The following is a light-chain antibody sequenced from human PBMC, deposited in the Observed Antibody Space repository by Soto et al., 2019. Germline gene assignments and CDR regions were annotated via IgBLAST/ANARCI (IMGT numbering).Light chain of an antibody. J-gene: IGKJ1*01. CDR1: QSISSY. Sequence: DIQMTQSPSSLSASVGDRVTISCRASQSISSYLNWYQQKPGKAPNLLIYTAFNLQSGVPSRFSGSGSGTDFTLTISSLQPEDFATYYCQQSYSTPSFGQGTKVEIK. CDR2: TAF. V-gene: IGKV1-39*01. CDR3: QQSYSTPS.